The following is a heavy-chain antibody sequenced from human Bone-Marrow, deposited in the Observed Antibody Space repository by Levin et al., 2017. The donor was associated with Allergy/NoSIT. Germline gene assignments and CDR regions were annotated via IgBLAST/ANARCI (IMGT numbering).Heavy chain of an antibody. Sequence: GESLKISCAASGFTFSTYWFHWVRQGPGEGLVWVSRINENGIITNYADSVKGRFTISRDNARNTLYLQMNNLRAEDTAVYYCVRDLAGGDGNWGQGILVTVSS. CDR3: VRDLAGGDGN. CDR2: INENGIIT. D-gene: IGHD2-21*02. CDR1: GFTFSTYW. V-gene: IGHV3-74*01. J-gene: IGHJ4*02.